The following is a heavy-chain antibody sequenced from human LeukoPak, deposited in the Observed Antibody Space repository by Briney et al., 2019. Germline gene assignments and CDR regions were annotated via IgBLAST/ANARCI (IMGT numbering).Heavy chain of an antibody. CDR2: IDSNGRTI. V-gene: IGHV3-74*01. CDR1: GFTFSSYW. D-gene: IGHD1-26*01. Sequence: PGGSLRLSCAASGFTFSSYWMHWVRQAPGKGTVWVSRIDSNGRTINYADSVKGRFTISRDNANSMLYLQMNSLRAEDSAVYYCAKDFVGPDDYWGQGTLVTVSS. CDR3: AKDFVGPDDY. J-gene: IGHJ4*02.